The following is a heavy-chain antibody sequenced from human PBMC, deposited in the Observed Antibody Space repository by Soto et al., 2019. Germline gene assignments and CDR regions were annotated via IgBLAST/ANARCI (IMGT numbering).Heavy chain of an antibody. V-gene: IGHV4-30-2*01. J-gene: IGHJ4*02. CDR2: IYHSGST. Sequence: QLQLQESGSGLVKPSQTLSLTCAVSGGSISSGGYSWSWIRQPPGKGLEWIGYIYHSGSTYYNPSLKSRVTISVDRSKNQFSLKLSSVTAADTAVYYCARTTVTTVDYWGQGTLVTVSS. CDR3: ARTTVTTVDY. CDR1: GGSISSGGYS. D-gene: IGHD4-17*01.